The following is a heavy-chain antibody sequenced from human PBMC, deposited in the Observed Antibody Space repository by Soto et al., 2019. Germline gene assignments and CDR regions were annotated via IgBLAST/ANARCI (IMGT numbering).Heavy chain of an antibody. J-gene: IGHJ4*02. CDR3: ARFGVLYFYWFPTYSFDY. Sequence: ASVKVSCKASGYTFTTYAIHWVRQAPGQRLEWMGWINAGNGNTEYSQRFQGRVTITRDTSASTAYMELSSLRSEDTAVHYCARFGVLYFYWFPTYSFDYWGKGTLVTGPS. V-gene: IGHV1-3*01. CDR1: GYTFTTYA. D-gene: IGHD3-9*01. CDR2: INAGNGNT.